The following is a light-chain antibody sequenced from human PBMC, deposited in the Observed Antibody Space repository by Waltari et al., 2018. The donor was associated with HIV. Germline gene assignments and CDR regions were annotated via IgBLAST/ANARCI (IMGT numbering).Light chain of an antibody. CDR1: SSDVGGYEY. J-gene: IGLJ6*01. CDR2: EVN. CDR3: ASYGDTNRVL. V-gene: IGLV2-8*01. Sequence: QPALTQPPSASGSLGQSVAISCPGTSSDVGGYEYVSWYQQHPDKAPKRIIYEVNKRPSGVPDRFSGSKSDNTASLTVAGLQDDDEAHYYCASYGDTNRVLFGGGTRVTVL.